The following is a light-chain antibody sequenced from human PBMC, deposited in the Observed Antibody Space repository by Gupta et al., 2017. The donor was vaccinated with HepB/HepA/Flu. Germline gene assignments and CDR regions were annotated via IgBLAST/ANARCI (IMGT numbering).Light chain of an antibody. Sequence: SVLTQPPSASGTSGQRVTISCSGSSSNIGSNYVYWYQQFPGTAPKLLIYRNNQRPSGVPDRFYGSKSGTSASLAISGLRSDDEADYYCATWDDSLSGYVFGNGTNVTVL. CDR3: ATWDDSLSGYV. CDR1: SSNIGSNY. V-gene: IGLV1-47*01. J-gene: IGLJ1*01. CDR2: RNN.